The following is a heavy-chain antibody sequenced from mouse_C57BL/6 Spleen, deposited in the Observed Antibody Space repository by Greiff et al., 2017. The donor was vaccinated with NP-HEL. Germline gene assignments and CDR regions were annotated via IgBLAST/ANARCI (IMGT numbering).Heavy chain of an antibody. Sequence: VKLMESDAELVKPGASVKISCKVSGYTFTDHTIHWMKQRPEQGLEWIGYIYPRDGSTKYNEKFKGKATLTADKSSSTAYMQLNSLTSEDSAVYFCARSNWDEDYAMDYWGQGTSVTVSS. V-gene: IGHV1-78*01. J-gene: IGHJ4*01. CDR2: IYPRDGST. CDR1: GYTFTDHT. CDR3: ARSNWDEDYAMDY. D-gene: IGHD4-1*01.